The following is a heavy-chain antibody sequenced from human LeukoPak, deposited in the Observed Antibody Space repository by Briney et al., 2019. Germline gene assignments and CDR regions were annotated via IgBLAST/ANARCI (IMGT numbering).Heavy chain of an antibody. CDR1: GYTFTGYY. CDR3: ARVNCSGGSCYRTYNWFDP. D-gene: IGHD2-15*01. Sequence: ASVKVSCKASGYTFTGYYMHWVRQAPGQGLEWMGWINPNSGGTNYAQKFQGRVTMTRDTSISTAYMELSRLRSDDTAVYYCARVNCSGGSCYRTYNWFDPWGQGTLVTVSS. CDR2: INPNSGGT. V-gene: IGHV1-2*02. J-gene: IGHJ5*02.